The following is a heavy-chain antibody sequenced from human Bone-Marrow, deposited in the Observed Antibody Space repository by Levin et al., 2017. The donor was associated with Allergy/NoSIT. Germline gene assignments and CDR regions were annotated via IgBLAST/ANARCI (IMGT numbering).Heavy chain of an antibody. V-gene: IGHV3-21*01. Sequence: PGGSLRLSCAASGFTFSSYSMNWVRQAPGKGLEWVSSISSSSSYIYYADSVKGRFTISRDNAKNSLYLQMNSLRAEDTAVYYCARMAGFEMAYNSPHYYYYGMDVWGQGTTVTVSS. CDR2: ISSSSSYI. CDR3: ARMAGFEMAYNSPHYYYYGMDV. J-gene: IGHJ6*02. D-gene: IGHD5-24*01. CDR1: GFTFSSYS.